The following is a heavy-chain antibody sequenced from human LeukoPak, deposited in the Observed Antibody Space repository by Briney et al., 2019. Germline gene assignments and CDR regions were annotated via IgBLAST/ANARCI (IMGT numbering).Heavy chain of an antibody. Sequence: GGSLRLSCAASGFTFSSYGMHWVRQAPRKGLEWVAVIWYDGSNKYYADSVKGRFTISRDNSKNTLYLQMNSLRAEDTAVYYCARGLVMDPIDYWGQGTLVTVSS. D-gene: IGHD3/OR15-3a*01. V-gene: IGHV3-33*01. J-gene: IGHJ4*02. CDR2: IWYDGSNK. CDR1: GFTFSSYG. CDR3: ARGLVMDPIDY.